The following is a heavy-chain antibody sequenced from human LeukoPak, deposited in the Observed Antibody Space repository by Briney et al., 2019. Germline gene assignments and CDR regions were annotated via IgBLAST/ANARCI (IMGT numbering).Heavy chain of an antibody. D-gene: IGHD5-24*01. V-gene: IGHV3-66*01. Sequence: GGSLRLSCAASGFTFSNAWMSWVRQAPGKGLEWVSVIYSGGSTYYADSVKGRFTISRDNSKNTLYMQMNSLRAEDTAVYYCAKGRGYNYWDGFDIWGQGTMVTVSS. CDR3: AKGRGYNYWDGFDI. J-gene: IGHJ3*02. CDR1: GFTFSNAW. CDR2: IYSGGST.